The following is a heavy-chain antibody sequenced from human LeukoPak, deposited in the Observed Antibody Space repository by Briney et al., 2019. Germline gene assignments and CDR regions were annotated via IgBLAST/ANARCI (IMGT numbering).Heavy chain of an antibody. D-gene: IGHD3-10*01. CDR1: GGPISSYY. J-gene: IGHJ4*02. CDR3: ASSYYYGSGSYSGLVYFDY. V-gene: IGHV4-59*01. CDR2: IYYSGST. Sequence: PSETLSLTCTVSGGPISSYYWSWIRQPPGKGLEWIGYIYYSGSTNYNPSLKSRVTISVDTSKNQFSLKLSSVTAADTAVYYCASSYYYGSGSYSGLVYFDYWGQGTLVTVSS.